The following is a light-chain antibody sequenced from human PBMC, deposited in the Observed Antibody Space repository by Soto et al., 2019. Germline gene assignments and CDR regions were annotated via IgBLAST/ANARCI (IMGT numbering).Light chain of an antibody. Sequence: QSVLTQPASVSGSPGQSIAISSTGTSSDVGGYNYVSWYQRHPGKTPKLIIYDVSNRPSGVSDRFSGSRSGNTASLTISGLQAEDEADYYCSSYTTSNTVVFGGGTQLTVL. CDR2: DVS. CDR3: SSYTTSNTVV. V-gene: IGLV2-14*03. CDR1: SSDVGGYNY. J-gene: IGLJ3*02.